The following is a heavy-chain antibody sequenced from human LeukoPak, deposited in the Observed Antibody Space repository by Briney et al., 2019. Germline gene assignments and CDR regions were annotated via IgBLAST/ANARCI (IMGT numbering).Heavy chain of an antibody. Sequence: GGSLRLSCAASGFTFSSYGMHWVRQAPGKGLEWVAVIWYDGSNKYYADSVKGRFTISRDNSKNTLYLQMNSLRAEDTAVYYCARPYYDSSGYYYWGNAFHIWGQGTMVTVSS. CDR1: GFTFSSYG. D-gene: IGHD3-22*01. J-gene: IGHJ3*02. V-gene: IGHV3-33*01. CDR2: IWYDGSNK. CDR3: ARPYYDSSGYYYWGNAFHI.